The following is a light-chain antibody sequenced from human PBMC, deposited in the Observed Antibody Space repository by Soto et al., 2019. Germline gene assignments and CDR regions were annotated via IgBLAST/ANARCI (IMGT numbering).Light chain of an antibody. CDR2: GAS. CDR3: RQYGGSPLKS. Sequence: ALSLSPGTLSLSPWESATLSCRASPTLSITYYTWYQQKPGQAPTLLIFGASKRATGIPDRFNGSGSGRAFTLTISGLEPAEDAVYYCRQYGGSPLKSFGQGTRLEI. J-gene: IGKJ5*01. V-gene: IGKV3-20*01. CDR1: PTLSITY.